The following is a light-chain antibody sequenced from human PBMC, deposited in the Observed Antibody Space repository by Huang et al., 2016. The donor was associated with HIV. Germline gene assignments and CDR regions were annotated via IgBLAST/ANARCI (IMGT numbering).Light chain of an antibody. CDR3: QQFNNYPLT. CDR2: AAY. J-gene: IGKJ4*01. CDR1: QGISSF. Sequence: IQLTQSPSSLSAFVGDRVTITCRASQGISSFLAWYKQKPGKAPKLLMYAAYTLHSGVPLRFSGSGSGTDFTLIISSLQPEDFATYYCQQFNNYPLTFGGGTKVEIK. V-gene: IGKV1-9*01.